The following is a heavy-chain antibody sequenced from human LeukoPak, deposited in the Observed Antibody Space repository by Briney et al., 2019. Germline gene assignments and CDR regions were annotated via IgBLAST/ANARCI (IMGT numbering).Heavy chain of an antibody. V-gene: IGHV1-69*01. CDR1: GGTFSSYA. D-gene: IGHD1-26*01. J-gene: IGHJ6*02. CDR2: IIPIFGTA. CDR3: ARDLGGSYQVNYYGMDV. Sequence: VASVKVSCKASGGTFSSYAISWVRQAPGQGPEWMGGIIPIFGTANYAQKFQGRVTITADESTSTAYMELSGLRSEDTAVYYCARDLGGSYQVNYYGMDVWGQGTTVTVSS.